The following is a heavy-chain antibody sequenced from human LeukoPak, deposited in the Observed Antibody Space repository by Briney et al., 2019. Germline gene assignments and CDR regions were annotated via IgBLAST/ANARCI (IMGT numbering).Heavy chain of an antibody. J-gene: IGHJ4*02. Sequence: GESLKISCKVSGYSFTTYWIGWVRQMPGKGLEWMGIIYPGDSDTKYSPSFQGQVTISADKPISTAYLQWSSLKASDTAMYYCASGAMGYCTNGVCTYFDYWGQGTLVTVSS. D-gene: IGHD2-8*01. CDR1: GYSFTTYW. CDR3: ASGAMGYCTNGVCTYFDY. V-gene: IGHV5-51*04. CDR2: IYPGDSDT.